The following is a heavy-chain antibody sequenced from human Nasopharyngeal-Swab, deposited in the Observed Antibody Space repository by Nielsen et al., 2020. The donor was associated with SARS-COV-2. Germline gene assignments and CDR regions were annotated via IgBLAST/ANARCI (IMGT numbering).Heavy chain of an antibody. CDR3: ASLYGNYYYGMDV. Sequence: GESLKISCKGSGYSFTSYWIGWVRQMPGKGLEWVGIIYPGDSYTRYSPSFQGQVTISADKSISPTYLQWSSLKASDTAMYYCASLYGNYYYGMDVWGQGTTVTVSS. J-gene: IGHJ6*02. D-gene: IGHD4-17*01. CDR2: IYPGDSYT. CDR1: GYSFTSYW. V-gene: IGHV5-51*01.